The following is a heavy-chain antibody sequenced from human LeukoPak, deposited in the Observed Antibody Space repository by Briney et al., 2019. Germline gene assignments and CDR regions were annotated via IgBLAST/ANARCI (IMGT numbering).Heavy chain of an antibody. CDR2: ISGSGYST. V-gene: IGHV3-23*01. CDR3: ARDYSWGYFDY. CDR1: GFIFRSYA. Sequence: GGSLRLSCAASGFIFRSYATSWVRQAPGKGLEWVSAISGSGYSTYYADSVKGRFSISRDNSKNTLYLQMNSLRAEDTAVYYCARDYSWGYFDYWGQGTLVTVSS. D-gene: IGHD5-18*01. J-gene: IGHJ4*02.